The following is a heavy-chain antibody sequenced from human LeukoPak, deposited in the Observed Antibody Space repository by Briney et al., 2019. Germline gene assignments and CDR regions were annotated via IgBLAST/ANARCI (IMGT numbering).Heavy chain of an antibody. J-gene: IGHJ4*02. CDR3: ARGPYSSSSGLGLGY. V-gene: IGHV4-34*01. CDR2: INHSGST. D-gene: IGHD6-6*01. Sequence: PSETLSLTCAVYGGSFSGYYWSWIRQPPGKGLEWMGEINHSGSTNYNPSLKSRVTISVDTPKNQFSLKLSSVTAADTAVYYCARGPYSSSSGLGLGYWGQGTLVTVSS. CDR1: GGSFSGYY.